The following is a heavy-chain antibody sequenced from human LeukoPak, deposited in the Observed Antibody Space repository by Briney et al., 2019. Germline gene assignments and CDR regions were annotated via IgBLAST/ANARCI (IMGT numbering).Heavy chain of an antibody. CDR1: GFIFSSYW. CDR2: ISYDGSNK. J-gene: IGHJ3*02. CDR3: ARDKGNAFDI. Sequence: GGSLRLSCEVSGFIFSSYWMSWVRQAPGKGLEWVAVISYDGSNKYYADSVKGRFTISRDNSKNTLYLQMNSLRAEDTAVYYCARDKGNAFDIWGQGTMVTVSS. V-gene: IGHV3-30-3*01.